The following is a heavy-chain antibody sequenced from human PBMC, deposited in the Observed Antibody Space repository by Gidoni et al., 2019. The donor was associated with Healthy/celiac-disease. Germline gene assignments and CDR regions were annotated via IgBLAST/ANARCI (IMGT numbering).Heavy chain of an antibody. CDR3: ARGGSSSSEDDFDY. Sequence: QVQLQQWGPGLLKPSETLSLTCAVHGGSFSGYYWSWIRQPPGKGLESIGELNHSGSTNYNPSLKSRVTISVDTSKSQFSLKLSSVTAADTAVYYCARGGSSSSEDDFDYWGQGTLVTVSS. CDR2: LNHSGST. V-gene: IGHV4-34*01. J-gene: IGHJ4*02. D-gene: IGHD6-6*01. CDR1: GGSFSGYY.